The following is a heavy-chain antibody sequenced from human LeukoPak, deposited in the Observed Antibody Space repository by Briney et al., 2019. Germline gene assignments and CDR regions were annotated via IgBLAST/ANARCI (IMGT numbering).Heavy chain of an antibody. D-gene: IGHD3-3*01. CDR3: AKDTSSGEVWSNCFVP. V-gene: IGHV3-9*01. CDR2: ISWNSGSI. J-gene: IGHJ5*02. Sequence: GGSLRLSCAASGFTFDDYAMHWVRQAPGKGLEWVSGISWNSGSIGYADSVKGRFTISRDNAKNSLYLQMNSLRAEDTALYYCAKDTSSGEVWSNCFVPWGQGTLVTVSS. CDR1: GFTFDDYA.